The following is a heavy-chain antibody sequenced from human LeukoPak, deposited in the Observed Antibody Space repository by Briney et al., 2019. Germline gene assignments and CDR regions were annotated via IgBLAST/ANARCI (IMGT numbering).Heavy chain of an antibody. CDR3: ARGNGDYVGNWFDP. CDR2: INPNSGGT. D-gene: IGHD4-17*01. Sequence: GASVKVSCKASGYTFTGCYMHWVRQAPGQGLEWMGWINPNSGGTNYAQKFQGRVTMTRDTSISTAYMELSRLRSDDTAVYYCARGNGDYVGNWFDPWGQGTLVTVSS. J-gene: IGHJ5*02. V-gene: IGHV1-2*02. CDR1: GYTFTGCY.